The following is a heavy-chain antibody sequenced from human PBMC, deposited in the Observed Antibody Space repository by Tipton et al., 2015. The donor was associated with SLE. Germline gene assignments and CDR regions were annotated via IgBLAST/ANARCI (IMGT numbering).Heavy chain of an antibody. J-gene: IGHJ6*03. D-gene: IGHD3-3*01. CDR1: GDSISSSPYY. CDR3: ARTYGVWNDDHPTMRSTGMDV. CDR2: LFYSGNA. V-gene: IGHV4-39*07. Sequence: TLSLTCTVSGDSISSSPYYWAWIRQPPGKGVEWIGSLFYSGNAYYNPSLESRVTISEDSSQNQVSLKLSSVTAADTAVYYCARTYGVWNDDHPTMRSTGMDVWGKGTTVTVAS.